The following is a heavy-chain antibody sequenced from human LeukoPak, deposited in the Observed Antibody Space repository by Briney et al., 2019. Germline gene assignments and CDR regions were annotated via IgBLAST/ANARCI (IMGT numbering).Heavy chain of an antibody. V-gene: IGHV1-2*02. CDR2: IDPKSGDT. J-gene: IGHJ2*01. Sequence: GASVKVSCKASGYTFTGYYIHWVRQAPGQGLEWMGWIDPKSGDTNYAQKFQGRVTMTRDTSISTAYMELSRRRSDDTAVYYCAKNNYNVNSNWYFDLWGRGTLVTVSS. CDR3: AKNNYNVNSNWYFDL. D-gene: IGHD4-11*01. CDR1: GYTFTGYY.